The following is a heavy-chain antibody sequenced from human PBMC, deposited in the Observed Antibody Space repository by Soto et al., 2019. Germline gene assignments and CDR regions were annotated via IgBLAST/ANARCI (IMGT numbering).Heavy chain of an antibody. CDR1: GGTLSTSA. Sequence: QVQLEQSGAEVKKPGSSVKVSCKASGGTLSTSAISWVRQAPGQGLEWMGGIMPVFPTPDYAQKFQGRVTITADESTTTGYLELSGLRSDDTAVYYCARDKDRLQLGGNYYYILDVWGQGTTVTVSS. J-gene: IGHJ6*02. CDR3: ARDKDRLQLGGNYYYILDV. D-gene: IGHD5-12*01. CDR2: IMPVFPTP. V-gene: IGHV1-69*12.